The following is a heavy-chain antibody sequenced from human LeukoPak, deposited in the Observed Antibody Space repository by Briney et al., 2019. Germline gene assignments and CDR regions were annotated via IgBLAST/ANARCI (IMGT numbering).Heavy chain of an antibody. CDR2: IRSKANSYAT. J-gene: IGHJ3*02. CDR3: TRHRGAYGDYSAFDI. Sequence: GGSLRLSCASSGFTFSGSAMHWVRQASGKGLEWVGRIRSKANSYATAYAASVKGRFTISRDDSKNTAYLQMNSLKTEDTAVYYCTRHRGAYGDYSAFDIWGQGTMVTVSS. CDR1: GFTFSGSA. D-gene: IGHD4-17*01. V-gene: IGHV3-73*01.